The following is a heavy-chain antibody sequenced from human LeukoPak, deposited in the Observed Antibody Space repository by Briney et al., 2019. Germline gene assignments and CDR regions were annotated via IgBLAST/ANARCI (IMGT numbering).Heavy chain of an antibody. V-gene: IGHV3-48*03. Sequence: SGGSLRLSCAASGFTFSSYEMNWDRQAPGKGLEWVSYISSSGSTIYYADSVKGRFTISRDNAKNSLYLQMNSLRAEDTAVYYCARDYYYYYMDVWGKGTTVTVSS. CDR3: ARDYYYYYMDV. J-gene: IGHJ6*03. CDR1: GFTFSSYE. CDR2: ISSSGSTI.